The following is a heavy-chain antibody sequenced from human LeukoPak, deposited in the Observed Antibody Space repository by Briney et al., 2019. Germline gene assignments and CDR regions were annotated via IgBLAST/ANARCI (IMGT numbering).Heavy chain of an antibody. CDR1: GYTFTSYY. V-gene: IGHV1-18*04. D-gene: IGHD6-13*01. CDR3: ARETAAAGFDY. Sequence: GASVKVSCKASGYTFTSYYMHWVRQAPGQGLEWMGWISAYNGNTNYAQKLQGRVTMTTDTSTSTAYMELRSLRSDDTAVYYCARETAAAGFDYWGQGTLVTVSS. CDR2: ISAYNGNT. J-gene: IGHJ4*02.